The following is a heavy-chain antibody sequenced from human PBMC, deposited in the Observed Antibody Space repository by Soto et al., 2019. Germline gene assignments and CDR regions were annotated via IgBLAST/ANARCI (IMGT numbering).Heavy chain of an antibody. D-gene: IGHD4-17*01. Sequence: EVQLVESGGGLVQPGRSLRLSCVVSGFTFDDYVMHWVRQAPGKGLKWVSSISRNSGTIEYADSVKGRFTVSRDSAKNSLYLQMDSLRPEDTAXXXXXXXXXYGNSSTFDYWGQGT. J-gene: IGHJ4*02. CDR1: GFTFDDYV. V-gene: IGHV3-9*01. CDR2: ISRNSGTI. CDR3: XXXXXYGNSSTFDY.